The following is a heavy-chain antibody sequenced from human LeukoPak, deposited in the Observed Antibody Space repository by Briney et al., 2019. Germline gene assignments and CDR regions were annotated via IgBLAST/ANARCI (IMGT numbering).Heavy chain of an antibody. D-gene: IGHD6-19*01. Sequence: GESLKISCDCSGYSFSSYWIGWGRQMPGKGLEWMGIIYPGDSDTRYSPSFQGQVTISADKSISTAYLQWSSLKASDTAMYYCARQEQWLDPFDYWGQGTLVSVSS. V-gene: IGHV5-51*01. CDR1: GYSFSSYW. J-gene: IGHJ4*02. CDR3: ARQEQWLDPFDY. CDR2: IYPGDSDT.